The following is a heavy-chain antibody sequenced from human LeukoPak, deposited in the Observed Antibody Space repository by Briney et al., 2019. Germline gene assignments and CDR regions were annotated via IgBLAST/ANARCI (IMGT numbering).Heavy chain of an antibody. CDR3: ARRPPALGAFDS. J-gene: IGHJ3*02. V-gene: IGHV4-39*01. Sequence: ASETLSLTCTVSGGSISRSFYYWGWIRQSPGKGLEWIGSIYYSDSGTMYYNPSLKSRVTMSADTSKNQFSLRVSSVTAADTAVYYCARRPPALGAFDSWGQGTMVSVSS. CDR1: GGSISRSFYY. CDR2: IYYSDSGTM.